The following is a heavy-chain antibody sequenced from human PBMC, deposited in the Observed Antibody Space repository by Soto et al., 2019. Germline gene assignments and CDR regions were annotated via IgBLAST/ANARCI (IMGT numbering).Heavy chain of an antibody. D-gene: IGHD2-2*01. CDR2: ISGSGGTT. V-gene: IGHV3-23*01. Sequence: EVQLLESGGGLVQPGGSLRLSCAASGFTIRNYAMSWARQAPGKGLEWVSAISGSGGTTHYADSVKGRFTISRDNSKNTLYLQMNSLRVEDTAVYYCAKDRSSTSCYAFDYWGQGSLVTVSS. CDR1: GFTIRNYA. CDR3: AKDRSSTSCYAFDY. J-gene: IGHJ4*02.